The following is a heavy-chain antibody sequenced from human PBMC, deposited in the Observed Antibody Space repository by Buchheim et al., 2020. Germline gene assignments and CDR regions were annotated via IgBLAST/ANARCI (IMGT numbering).Heavy chain of an antibody. CDR3: AILRLGQFPE. D-gene: IGHD3-16*01. CDR1: GFIFANYA. CDR2: ISAGGGGT. J-gene: IGHJ4*02. Sequence: EVQLVESGGGLVQPGGSLRLSYAASGFIFANYAMTWVRQAPGKGLEWVAAISAGGGGTYYGDSLKGRFTVSRDNSKDTLFLQVNSLRGDDTAVYYCAILRLGQFPEWGQGTL. V-gene: IGHV3-23*04.